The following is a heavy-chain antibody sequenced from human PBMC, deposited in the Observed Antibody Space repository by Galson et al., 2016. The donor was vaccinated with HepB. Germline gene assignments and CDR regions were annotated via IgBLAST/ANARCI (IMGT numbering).Heavy chain of an antibody. J-gene: IGHJ6*02. CDR1: GGTFSSYE. V-gene: IGHV1-69*04. D-gene: IGHD2-2*01. Sequence: SCKASGGTFSSYEISWVRQAPGQGLEWMGRIIPIFDITNYGQKFQGRVTITADKSTSTAYMELSSLRSEDTAVYYCAKSGVPASRDYYYAMHVWGQGTTVTVSS. CDR3: AKSGVPASRDYYYAMHV. CDR2: IIPIFDIT.